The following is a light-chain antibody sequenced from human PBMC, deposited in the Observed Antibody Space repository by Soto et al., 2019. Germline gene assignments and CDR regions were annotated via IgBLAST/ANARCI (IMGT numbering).Light chain of an antibody. CDR1: QTISSW. Sequence: DIQMTQSPSTLSGSVGDRVTITCRASQTISSWLAWYQQKPGKAPKLLIYKASTLKSGVPSRFSGSGSGTEFTLTISSLQPDDFATNYCQHYNGYSEAFGQGTKVDLK. CDR3: QHYNGYSEA. CDR2: KAS. V-gene: IGKV1-5*03. J-gene: IGKJ1*01.